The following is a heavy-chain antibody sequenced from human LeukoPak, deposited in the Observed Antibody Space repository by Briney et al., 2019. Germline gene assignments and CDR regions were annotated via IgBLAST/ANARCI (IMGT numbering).Heavy chain of an antibody. D-gene: IGHD3-10*01. J-gene: IGHJ4*02. CDR3: AREGVLLWFGELKGFDY. CDR1: GGSISSSNW. V-gene: IGHV4-4*02. CDR2: IYHSGST. Sequence: SGTLFLTCAVSGGSISSSNWWSWVRQPPGKGLEWIGEIYHSGSTDYNPSLKSRVTISVDKSKNQFSLKLSSVTAADTAVYYCAREGVLLWFGELKGFDYWGQGTLVTVSS.